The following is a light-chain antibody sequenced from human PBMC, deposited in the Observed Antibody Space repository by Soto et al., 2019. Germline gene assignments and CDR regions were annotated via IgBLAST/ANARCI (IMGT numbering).Light chain of an antibody. J-gene: IGLJ1*01. Sequence: SYELTQSPSVSVAPGQTARITCGGNNIGSKSGHWYQQKPGQAPVLVVYDDSDRPSGIPERFSGSNSGNTATLTISRVEAGDEANYYCQVWDSSYNHPYVFGTGTKVTVL. CDR3: QVWDSSYNHPYV. CDR2: DDS. V-gene: IGLV3-21*02. CDR1: NIGSKS.